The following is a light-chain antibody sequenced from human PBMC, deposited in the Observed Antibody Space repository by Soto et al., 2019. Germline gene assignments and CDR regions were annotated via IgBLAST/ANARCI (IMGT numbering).Light chain of an antibody. J-gene: IGKJ1*01. Sequence: IQMTQSPSSLSASVGDRVTISCQSIQVITGDLNWYQQKPGKAPKLPIYDASTVQSGVASRFSGSGSGTEFTLIISGLQPDDSATYYCQQYTNTNNPWMFGQGTKVDI. CDR3: QQYTNTNNPWM. V-gene: IGKV1D-13*01. CDR2: DAS. CDR1: QVITGD.